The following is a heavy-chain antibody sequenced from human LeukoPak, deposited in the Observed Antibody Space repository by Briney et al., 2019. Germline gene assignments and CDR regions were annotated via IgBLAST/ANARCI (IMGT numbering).Heavy chain of an antibody. J-gene: IGHJ5*02. CDR2: INPNSGGT. D-gene: IGHD6-6*01. CDR1: GYTFTGYY. Sequence: ASVKVSCKASGYTFTGYYMHWVRQAPGQGLEWVGRINPNSGGTNYAQKFQGRVTMTRDTSISTAYMELSRLRSDDTAVYYCARERTIAARKGDWFDPWGQGTLVTVSS. CDR3: ARERTIAARKGDWFDP. V-gene: IGHV1-2*06.